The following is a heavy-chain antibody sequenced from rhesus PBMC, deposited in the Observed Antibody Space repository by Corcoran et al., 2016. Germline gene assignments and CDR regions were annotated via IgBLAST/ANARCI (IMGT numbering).Heavy chain of an antibody. CDR3: VRSGSSWASFAN. CDR1: GYSINTYYL. J-gene: IGHJ4*01. D-gene: IGHD6-13*01. Sequence: QVQLQESGPGVVKPSETLSLTCAVSGYSINTYYLWSWIRQSPGKGLEWIAHIGGRNSSTIYNPSLKSRVTISKDASKNQFALDMISVTSADRDMYSGVRSGSSWASFANWGQGVLDTVSS. CDR2: IGGRNSST. V-gene: IGHV4-127*01.